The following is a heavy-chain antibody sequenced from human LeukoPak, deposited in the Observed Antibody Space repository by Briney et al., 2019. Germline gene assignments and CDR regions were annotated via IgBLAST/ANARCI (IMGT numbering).Heavy chain of an antibody. CDR2: INHSGSP. CDR1: GGSFSGYY. J-gene: IGHJ4*02. Sequence: SETLSLTCAVYGGSFSGYYWSWIRQPPGKGLEWIGEINHSGSPNYNPSLKSRVTISVDTSKNQFSLKLSSVPAADTAVYYCARAMSIAARLQTIFDYWGQGTLVTVSS. CDR3: ARAMSIAARLQTIFDY. D-gene: IGHD6-6*01. V-gene: IGHV4-34*01.